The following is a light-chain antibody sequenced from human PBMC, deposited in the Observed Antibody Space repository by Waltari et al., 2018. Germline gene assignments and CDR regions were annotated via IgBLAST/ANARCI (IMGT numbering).Light chain of an antibody. J-gene: IGKJ4*01. CDR1: QSISNW. V-gene: IGKV1-5*03. CDR2: KAS. Sequence: DIQMTQSPSTLSASVGDRVILTCRASQSISNWLAWYQQKPGKAPNLLIYKASTLESGVPSRFSGSGSGTDFSLTISSLQPDDFATYYCQQYNSYSLLTFGGGTKIEIK. CDR3: QQYNSYSLLT.